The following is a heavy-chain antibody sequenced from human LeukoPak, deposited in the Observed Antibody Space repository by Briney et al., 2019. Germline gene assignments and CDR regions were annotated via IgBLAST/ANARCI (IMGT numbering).Heavy chain of an antibody. D-gene: IGHD5-18*01. V-gene: IGHV4-31*03. CDR1: GGSISSGGYS. CDR3: ATTTAMVGGADY. CDR2: IYYSGST. J-gene: IGHJ4*02. Sequence: PSQTLSLTCTVSGGSISSGGYSWSWLRQHPGKGLEWIGYIYYSGSTYYNPSLKSRVTISVDTSKNQFSLKLSSVTAADTAVYYCATTTAMVGGADYWGQGTLVTVSS.